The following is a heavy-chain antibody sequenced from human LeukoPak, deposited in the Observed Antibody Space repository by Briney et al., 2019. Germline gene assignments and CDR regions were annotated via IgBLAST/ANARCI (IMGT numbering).Heavy chain of an antibody. V-gene: IGHV4-34*01. CDR1: GGSFSGYY. CDR2: INHSGST. CDR3: ASSIYSYGYSYFDY. J-gene: IGHJ4*02. D-gene: IGHD5-18*01. Sequence: PSETLSLTCAVYGGSFSGYYWSWIRQPPGKGLEWIGEINHSGSTNYNPSLKSRVTISVDTPKNQFSLKLSSVTAADTAVYYCASSIYSYGYSYFDYWGQGTLVTVSS.